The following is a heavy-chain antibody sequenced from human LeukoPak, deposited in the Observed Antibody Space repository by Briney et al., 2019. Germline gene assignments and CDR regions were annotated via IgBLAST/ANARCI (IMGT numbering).Heavy chain of an antibody. CDR1: GGSISSLY. J-gene: IGHJ5*02. V-gene: IGHV4-59*08. Sequence: SETLSLTCSVSGGSISSLYWSWIRQPPGKGLEWIGYIYYTGSTNYNPSLKSRVTMFVDMSKNQFSLRLSSATAADTAVYYCAVTYYYDSSGYYPQGNWFDPWGQGTLVTVSS. CDR2: IYYTGST. CDR3: AVTYYYDSSGYYPQGNWFDP. D-gene: IGHD3-22*01.